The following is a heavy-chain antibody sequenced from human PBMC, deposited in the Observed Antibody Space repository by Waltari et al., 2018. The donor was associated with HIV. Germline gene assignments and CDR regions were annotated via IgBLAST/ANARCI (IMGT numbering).Heavy chain of an antibody. J-gene: IGHJ4*02. D-gene: IGHD2-21*02. CDR2: IRSKPYGGTR. Sequence: EVHLVVSWGGLVQPGRSPTPPCKASGYNFGVYAVTWFRQAPGKGLEWVGFIRSKPYGGTREYAASVKGRFTISRDDSKNIAFLQMDSLKIEDTAVYYCARGVNLRCTGDCYSAYWGQGTLVTVSS. CDR3: ARGVNLRCTGDCYSAY. CDR1: GYNFGVYA. V-gene: IGHV3-49*03.